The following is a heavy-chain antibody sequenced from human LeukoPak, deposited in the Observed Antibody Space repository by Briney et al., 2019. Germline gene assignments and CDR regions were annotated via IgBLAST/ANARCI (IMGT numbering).Heavy chain of an antibody. Sequence: ASVKXSCKASGYTXTTXXXXXXXXXXXXXXXXXGXXNPSXGATSYXQKFQGRATMTGDTSTSTLYMELSSLGSEDTAVYXXARGVVAAAASFDYWGQGTLVTVSS. CDR2: XNPSXGAT. J-gene: IGHJ4*02. D-gene: IGHD6-13*01. CDR3: ARGVVAAAASFDY. V-gene: IGHV1-46*01. CDR1: GYTXTTXX.